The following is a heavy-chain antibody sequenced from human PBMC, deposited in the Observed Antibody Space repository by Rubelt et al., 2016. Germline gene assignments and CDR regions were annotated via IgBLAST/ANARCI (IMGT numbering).Heavy chain of an antibody. CDR1: GFTFSSYA. Sequence: LVQPGGSLRLSCAASGFTFSSYAMSWVRQAPGKGLEWVSAISGSGGSTYYADSVKGRFTISRDSSKNTVYLQMISLRAEDTAMYYCAKVAIGARPGRYYFDDWGQGTLVTVSS. D-gene: IGHD6-6*01. CDR2: ISGSGGST. J-gene: IGHJ4*02. V-gene: IGHV3-23*01. CDR3: AKVAIGARPGRYYFDD.